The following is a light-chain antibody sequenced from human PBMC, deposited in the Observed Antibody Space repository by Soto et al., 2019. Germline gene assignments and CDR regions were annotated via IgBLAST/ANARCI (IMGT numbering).Light chain of an antibody. CDR2: EVS. CDR1: SSDVGGYNY. J-gene: IGLJ1*01. Sequence: QSALTQPASVSGSPGQSITISCTGTSSDVGGYNYVSWYQQHPGKAPKLMIYEVSSRPSGVSTRFSGSKSGNTASLTISGLQAEDESDYYCSSYTSSSIPYVFGTGTKLTVL. CDR3: SSYTSSSIPYV. V-gene: IGLV2-14*01.